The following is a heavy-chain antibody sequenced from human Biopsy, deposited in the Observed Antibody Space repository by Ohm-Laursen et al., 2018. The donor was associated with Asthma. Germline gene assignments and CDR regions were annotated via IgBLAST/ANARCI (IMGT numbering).Heavy chain of an antibody. V-gene: IGHV3-48*01. CDR1: GFTFSSYS. D-gene: IGHD4-17*01. J-gene: IGHJ4*02. CDR2: ISSSSSTI. Sequence: SLRLSCAASGFTFSSYSMNWVRQAPGKGLEWVSYISSSSSTIYYADSVKGRFTISRDNAKNSLYLQMNSLRGEDTAAYYCARPRWGPYGYWGQGTLVTVSS. CDR3: ARPRWGPYGY.